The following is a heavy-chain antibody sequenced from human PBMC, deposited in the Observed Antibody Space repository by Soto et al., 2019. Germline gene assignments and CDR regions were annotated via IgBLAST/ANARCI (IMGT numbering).Heavy chain of an antibody. V-gene: IGHV5-51*01. J-gene: IGHJ5*02. CDR1: GYNFNTNW. CDR2: IFPSDSDI. CDR3: ARVFGSGWSGFDP. Sequence: PGESLKISCKGSGYNFNTNWIGWARQMPGKGLEWMGVIFPSDSDIRYSPSLQGQVTISADKSISTTYLQWRSLTASDTAMYYCARVFGSGWSGFDPWGQGTLVTVSS. D-gene: IGHD6-19*01.